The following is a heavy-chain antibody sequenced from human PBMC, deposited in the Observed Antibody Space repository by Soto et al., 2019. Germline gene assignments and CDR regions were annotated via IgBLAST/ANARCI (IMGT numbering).Heavy chain of an antibody. D-gene: IGHD2-2*01. V-gene: IGHV1-69*12. CDR1: GGTFSSYA. Sequence: QVQLVQSGAEVKKPGSSVKVSCKASGGTFSSYAISWVRQAPGQGLEWMGGIIPIFGTANYAQKFQGRVTITADESTSTAYMELSSLRSEDTAVYYCAVDKDIVLVPAAMSEYYGMDVWGQGTTVTVSS. CDR2: IIPIFGTA. CDR3: AVDKDIVLVPAAMSEYYGMDV. J-gene: IGHJ6*02.